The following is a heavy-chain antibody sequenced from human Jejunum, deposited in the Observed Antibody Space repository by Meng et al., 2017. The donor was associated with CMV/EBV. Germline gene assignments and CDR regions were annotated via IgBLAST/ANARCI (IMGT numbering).Heavy chain of an antibody. D-gene: IGHD5-18*01. CDR2: IYTAGST. V-gene: IGHV3-66*02. Sequence: SCDVSGFTVSNSYMTWVRQAPGKGLAWVSVIYTAGSTFYADSVKGRFTMSRDSSKNTLYLQMNSLRHEDTAVYYCASGTGYKYGLINWGQGTLVTVSS. CDR1: GFTVSNSY. CDR3: ASGTGYKYGLIN. J-gene: IGHJ4*02.